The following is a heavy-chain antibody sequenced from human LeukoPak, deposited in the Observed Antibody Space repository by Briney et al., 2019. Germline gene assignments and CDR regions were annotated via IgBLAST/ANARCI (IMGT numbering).Heavy chain of an antibody. Sequence: GTSLRLSCAASGFTFISYAIHWVRQAPGKGLEWVAVISFHGTDSFYADSVKGRFTISRDNSKNTLYLQMSSLRADDTAVYYCARDGVLRYFDWFLGQQYYYYYMDVWGKGTTVTVSS. CDR2: ISFHGTDS. D-gene: IGHD3-9*01. CDR1: GFTFISYA. V-gene: IGHV3-30*04. J-gene: IGHJ6*03. CDR3: ARDGVLRYFDWFLGQQYYYYYMDV.